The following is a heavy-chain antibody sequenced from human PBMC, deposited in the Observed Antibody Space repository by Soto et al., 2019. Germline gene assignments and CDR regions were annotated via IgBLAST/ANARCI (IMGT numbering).Heavy chain of an antibody. CDR3: ATDYGSNWRL. CDR2: INAANGNT. Sequence: QAHLVQSGAEVDMPGDSVQVSCKASGFVSTNYTFHWVSQAPGQSLEWMGRINAANGNTQYSQNFQGRVTFTSDASASTAFMELTNLRFEDKAMYYCATDYGSNWRLWGQGTLVSVSS. CDR1: GFVSTNYT. D-gene: IGHD3-10*01. V-gene: IGHV1-3*01. J-gene: IGHJ4*02.